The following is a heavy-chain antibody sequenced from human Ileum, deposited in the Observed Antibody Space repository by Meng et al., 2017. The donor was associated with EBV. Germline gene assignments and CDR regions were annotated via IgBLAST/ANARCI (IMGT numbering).Heavy chain of an antibody. Sequence: VHLVQAVAEVEKPGASVKVSCKASVYTFTNYALHWVRQAQGQRREGMGWVNGATDDTLYSQSFQGIFIISRDTSASTAYMELSGLRSEDTAVYYGARDVWGSYRIDYWGQGTLVTVSS. CDR3: ARDVWGSYRIDY. V-gene: IGHV1-3*01. CDR2: VNGATDDT. J-gene: IGHJ4*02. CDR1: VYTFTNYA. D-gene: IGHD3-16*02.